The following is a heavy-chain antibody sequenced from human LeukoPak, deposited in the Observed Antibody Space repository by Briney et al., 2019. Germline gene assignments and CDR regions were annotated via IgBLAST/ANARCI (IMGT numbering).Heavy chain of an antibody. CDR2: IFYNGNT. Sequence: SGTLSLTCNVSGVSMRTYYWTWIRQPPGKGMEWIGYIFYNGNTYYNPSLKSRVTISFDTSKNQFFLTLTSMTAADTAVYFCARGAPRRDYYYYYMDVWGKGTTVTVSS. J-gene: IGHJ6*03. CDR3: ARGAPRRDYYYYYMDV. V-gene: IGHV4-59*01. CDR1: GVSMRTYY.